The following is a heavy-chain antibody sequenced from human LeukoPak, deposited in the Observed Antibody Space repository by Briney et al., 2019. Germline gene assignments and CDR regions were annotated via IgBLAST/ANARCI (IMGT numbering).Heavy chain of an antibody. J-gene: IGHJ6*02. D-gene: IGHD2-15*01. CDR3: ARDQGPIVVVVAATFGPPSYGMDV. CDR1: GFTFSSYA. V-gene: IGHV3-30-3*01. Sequence: SGGSLRLSCAASGFTFSSYAMHWVRQAPGKGLEWVAVISYDGSNKYYADSVKGRFTISRDNSENTLYLQMNSLRAEDTAVYYCARDQGPIVVVVAATFGPPSYGMDVWGQGTTVAVSS. CDR2: ISYDGSNK.